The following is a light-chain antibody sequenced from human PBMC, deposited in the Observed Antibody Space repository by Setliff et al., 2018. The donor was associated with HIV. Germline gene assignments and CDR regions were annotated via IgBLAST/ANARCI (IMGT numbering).Light chain of an antibody. CDR3: YSYTSSDTYV. J-gene: IGLJ1*01. CDR2: EVT. V-gene: IGLV2-18*02. CDR1: SGDVGAYNR. Sequence: SALTQPPSVSGSPGQSVTISCTGTSGDVGAYNRVSWYQQAPGTAPKVIIYEVTNRPSGVPDRFSGSKSGNTASLTISGLQAEDEADYYCYSYTSSDTYVFGTGTKVT.